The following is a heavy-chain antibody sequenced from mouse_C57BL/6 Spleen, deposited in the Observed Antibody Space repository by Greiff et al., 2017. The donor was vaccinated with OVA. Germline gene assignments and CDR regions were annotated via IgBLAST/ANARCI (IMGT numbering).Heavy chain of an antibody. CDR3: AREDTGDY. CDR2: IDPSASYT. CDR1: GYTFTSYW. J-gene: IGHJ2*01. Sequence: VKLQQPGAELVKPGASVKLSCKASGYTFTSYWMQWVKQRPGQGLEWIGEIDPSASYTNYTQKFKGKATLTVDTSSSTDYMQLSSLTSEDSAVYYCAREDTGDYGGQGTTLTVSS. V-gene: IGHV1-50*01. D-gene: IGHD5-1-1*01.